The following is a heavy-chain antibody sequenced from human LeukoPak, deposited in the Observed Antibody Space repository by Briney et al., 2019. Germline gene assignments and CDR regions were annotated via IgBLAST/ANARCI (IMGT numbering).Heavy chain of an antibody. CDR1: GGSISSYY. CDR3: ARSRGYSNYVPVYYYMDV. J-gene: IGHJ6*03. D-gene: IGHD4-11*01. V-gene: IGHV4-4*07. CDR2: IYTSGST. Sequence: SETLSLTCTVSGGSISSYYWSWIRQPAGKGLEWIGRIYTSGSTNYNPSLKSRVTMSVDTSKNQFSLKLSSVTAADTAVYYCARSRGYSNYVPVYYYMDVWGKGTTVTVSS.